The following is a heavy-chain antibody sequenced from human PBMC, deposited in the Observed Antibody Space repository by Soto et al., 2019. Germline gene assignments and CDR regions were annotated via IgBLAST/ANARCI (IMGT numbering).Heavy chain of an antibody. CDR1: GGSISSYY. D-gene: IGHD5-12*01. CDR2: IYYSGST. CDR3: ARSVGVVLRWGFDY. Sequence: SETLSLTCTVSGGSISSYYWSWIRQPPGKGLEWIGYIYYSGSTNYNPSLKSRVTISVDTSKNQFSLKLSSVTAADTAVYYCARSVGVVLRWGFDYWGQGTLVTVSS. V-gene: IGHV4-59*01. J-gene: IGHJ4*02.